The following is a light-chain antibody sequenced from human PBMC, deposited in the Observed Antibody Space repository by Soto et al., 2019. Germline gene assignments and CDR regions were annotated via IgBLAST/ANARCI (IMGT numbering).Light chain of an antibody. CDR1: QSISSW. V-gene: IGKV1-5*01. CDR2: DAS. J-gene: IGKJ5*01. Sequence: DIQITQSPSTLSASVGDRVTITCRASQSISSWLAWYQQTPGKAPKLLIYDASSLESGVPSRLSGSGSGTEFTLTIRSLQPDDFATYYCQQYNSWITFGQGTRLEIK. CDR3: QQYNSWIT.